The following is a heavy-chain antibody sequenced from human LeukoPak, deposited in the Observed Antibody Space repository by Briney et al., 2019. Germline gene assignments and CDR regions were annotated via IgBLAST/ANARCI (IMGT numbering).Heavy chain of an antibody. V-gene: IGHV4-38-2*01. CDR1: GYSISSTYY. CDR2: IHHSGSS. D-gene: IGHD2-2*01. CDR3: ARLGYCSSTSCYFEK. J-gene: IGHJ4*02. Sequence: SETLSLTCAVSGYSISSTYYWGWIRQPPGKGLEWIGRIHHSGSSDYNPSLKRRVTISADTSKNQLSLKLRFVSAADTAVYYCARLGYCSSTSCYFEKWGQGTLVTVSS.